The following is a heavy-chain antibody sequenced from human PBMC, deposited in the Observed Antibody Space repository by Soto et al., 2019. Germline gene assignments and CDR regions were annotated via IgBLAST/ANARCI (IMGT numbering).Heavy chain of an antibody. CDR3: ARVPDY. J-gene: IGHJ4*02. Sequence: SETLPLTWAVSCGSISSGGYSWSWIRQPPGKGLEWIGYMYHSGSTYYNPSLKSRVTISIDRSKNQFSLKLSSVTAADTAVYYCARVPDYRGQGILGTVSS. D-gene: IGHD2-2*01. V-gene: IGHV4-30-2*01. CDR2: MYHSGST. CDR1: CGSISSGGYS.